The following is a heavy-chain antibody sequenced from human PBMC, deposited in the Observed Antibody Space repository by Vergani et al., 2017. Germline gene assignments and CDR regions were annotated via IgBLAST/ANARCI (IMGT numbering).Heavy chain of an antibody. D-gene: IGHD5-24*01. V-gene: IGHV1-69*13. CDR3: ARVRSISTYYYYYMDV. Sequence: QVQLVQSGAEVKKPGASVKVSCKASGYTFTSYGISWVRQAPGQGLEWMGWIIPIFGTANYAQKFQGRVTITADESTSTAYMELSSLRSEDTAVYYCARVRSISTYYYYYMDVWGKGTTVTVSS. J-gene: IGHJ6*03. CDR2: IIPIFGTA. CDR1: GYTFTSYG.